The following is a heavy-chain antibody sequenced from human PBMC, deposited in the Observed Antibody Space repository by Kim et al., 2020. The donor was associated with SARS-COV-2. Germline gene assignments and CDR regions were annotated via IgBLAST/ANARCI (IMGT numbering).Heavy chain of an antibody. D-gene: IGHD3-10*01. V-gene: IGHV1-69*01. J-gene: IGHJ3*02. CDR3: ARGYYYGSGSYYHDAFDI. Sequence: QGRVTITADESTSTAYMELSSLRSEDTAVYYCARGYYYGSGSYYHDAFDIWGQGTMVTVSS.